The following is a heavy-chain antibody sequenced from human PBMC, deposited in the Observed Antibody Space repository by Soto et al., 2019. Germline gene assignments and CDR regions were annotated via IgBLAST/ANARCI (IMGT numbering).Heavy chain of an antibody. Sequence: QVQLVQSGAEVKKPGASVKVSCKASGYTFSSYGISWVRQAPGQGLEWMGWISAYNGNTRYAQKLQGRVTMTTDTSTSTVYMEVRSMRSDDTAVYYCARERDDISWSSSESLQHWGQGTLLTVSS. D-gene: IGHD6-13*01. V-gene: IGHV1-18*01. J-gene: IGHJ1*01. CDR2: ISAYNGNT. CDR3: ARERDDISWSSSESLQH. CDR1: GYTFSSYG.